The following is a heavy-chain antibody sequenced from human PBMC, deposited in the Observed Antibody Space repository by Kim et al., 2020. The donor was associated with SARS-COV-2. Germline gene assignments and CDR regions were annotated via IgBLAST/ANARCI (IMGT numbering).Heavy chain of an antibody. V-gene: IGHV3-48*03. D-gene: IGHD3-3*01. J-gene: IGHJ3*02. CDR3: ARDPQYYGDAFDI. Sequence: YADSLQGRFTIPRDKTKNSLYLQMNGLRAEDTDVYYCARDPQYYGDAFDIWGQGTMVTVSS.